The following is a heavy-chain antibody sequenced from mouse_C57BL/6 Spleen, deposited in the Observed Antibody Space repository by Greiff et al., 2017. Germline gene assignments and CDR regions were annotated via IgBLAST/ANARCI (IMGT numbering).Heavy chain of an antibody. Sequence: EVQVVESEGGLVQPGSSMKLSCTASGFTFSDYYMAWVRQVPEKGLEWVANINYDGSSTYYLDSLKSRFIISRDNAKNILYLQMSSLKSEDTATYYCARHGSSFAMDYWGQGTSVTVSS. J-gene: IGHJ4*01. CDR1: GFTFSDYY. CDR3: ARHGSSFAMDY. V-gene: IGHV5-16*01. D-gene: IGHD1-1*01. CDR2: INYDGSST.